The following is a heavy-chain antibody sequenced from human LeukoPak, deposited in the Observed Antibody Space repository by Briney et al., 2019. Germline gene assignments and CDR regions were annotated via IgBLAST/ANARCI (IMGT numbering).Heavy chain of an antibody. CDR3: ARVSRRITIFGVVISRWFDP. J-gene: IGHJ5*02. CDR1: GYTFTSYD. V-gene: IGHV1-8*03. D-gene: IGHD3-3*01. Sequence: ASVKVSCKASGYTFTSYDINWVRQATRQGLEWMGWMNPNSGNTGYAQKFQGRVTITRNTSISTAYMELSSLRSEDTAVYYCARVSRRITIFGVVISRWFDPWGQGTLVTVSS. CDR2: MNPNSGNT.